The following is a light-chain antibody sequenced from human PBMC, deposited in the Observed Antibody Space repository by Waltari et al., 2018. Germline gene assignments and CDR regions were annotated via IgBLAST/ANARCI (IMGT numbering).Light chain of an antibody. CDR2: EAT. J-gene: IGLJ2*01. CDR3: CSYTTSNTFV. Sequence: QSALTQPASVSGSPGQSITISCTGTSSHVGSYNFVTWYQQHPGKAPKLMIYEATKRPSGVSNRFSGSKSGNTASLTISGLQAEDEADYYCCSYTTSNTFVFGGGTKLTVL. V-gene: IGLV2-23*02. CDR1: SSHVGSYNF.